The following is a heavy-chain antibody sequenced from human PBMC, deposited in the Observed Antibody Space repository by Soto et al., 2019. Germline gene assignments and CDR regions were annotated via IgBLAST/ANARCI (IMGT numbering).Heavy chain of an antibody. V-gene: IGHV2-70*01. Sequence: SGPTLVNPTQTLTLTCTFSGFSLSTSGMCVSWIRQPPGKALEWLALIDWDDEKYYSTSLKTRLTISKDTSKNQVVLTMTNMDPVDTATYYCARTTLTYYYDSSGYHFDSWGQGTXVTVSS. CDR1: GFSLSTSGMC. D-gene: IGHD3-22*01. CDR3: ARTTLTYYYDSSGYHFDS. J-gene: IGHJ4*02. CDR2: IDWDDEK.